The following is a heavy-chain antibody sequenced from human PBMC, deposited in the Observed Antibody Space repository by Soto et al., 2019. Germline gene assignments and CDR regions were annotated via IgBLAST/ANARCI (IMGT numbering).Heavy chain of an antibody. J-gene: IGHJ6*02. CDR2: MNPNSGNT. D-gene: IGHD3-3*01. V-gene: IGHV1-8*01. CDR1: GYTFTSYD. Sequence: ASVKVSCKASGYTFTSYDINWVRQATGQGLEWMGWMNPNSGNTGYAQKFQGRVTMTRNTSISTAYMELSSLRSEDTAVYYCARGPSPVLRFLEWFPMDVWGQGXTVTVYS. CDR3: ARGPSPVLRFLEWFPMDV.